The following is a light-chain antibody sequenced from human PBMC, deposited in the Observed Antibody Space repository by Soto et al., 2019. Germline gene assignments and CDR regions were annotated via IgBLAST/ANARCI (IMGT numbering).Light chain of an antibody. J-gene: IGKJ1*01. Sequence: EIVMTQSPATLSVSPGEIATLSCRASQSVSSNFAWYQQKPGQAPRLLIFGASLKATGIPVRFTGSGAGTEFDLAISSLQSEDFAVYYCQQYDNWLPWTFGQGTKVEIK. CDR3: QQYDNWLPWT. CDR1: QSVSSN. CDR2: GAS. V-gene: IGKV3-15*01.